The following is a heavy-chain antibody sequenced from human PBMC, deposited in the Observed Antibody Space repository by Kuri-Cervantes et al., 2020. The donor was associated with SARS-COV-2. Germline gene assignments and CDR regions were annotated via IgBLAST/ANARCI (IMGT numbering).Heavy chain of an antibody. D-gene: IGHD2-2*01. CDR1: GFTFSSYG. Sequence: GESLKISCAASGFTFSSYGMHWVRQAPGKGLEWVAVIWYDGSNKYYADSVKGRFTISRDNSKNTLYLQMNSLRAEDTAVYYCARDLAVVVPAAIFDYYYGMDVWGQGTTVTVSS. CDR2: IWYDGSNK. J-gene: IGHJ6*02. V-gene: IGHV3-33*08. CDR3: ARDLAVVVPAAIFDYYYGMDV.